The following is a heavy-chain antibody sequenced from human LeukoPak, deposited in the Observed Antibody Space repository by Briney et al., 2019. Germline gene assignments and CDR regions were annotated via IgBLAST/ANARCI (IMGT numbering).Heavy chain of an antibody. CDR2: INPSGGST. CDR1: GGTFSSYA. D-gene: IGHD3-22*01. V-gene: IGHV1-46*01. Sequence: ASVKVSCKASGGTFSSYAISWVRQAPGQGLEWMGIINPSGGSTSYAQKFQGRVTMTRDTSTSTVYMELSSLRSEDTAVYYCARGARNYDSSGYYYDLDYWGQGTLVTVSS. CDR3: ARGARNYDSSGYYYDLDY. J-gene: IGHJ4*02.